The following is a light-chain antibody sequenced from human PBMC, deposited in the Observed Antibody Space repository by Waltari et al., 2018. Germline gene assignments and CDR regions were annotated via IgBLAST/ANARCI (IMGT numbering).Light chain of an antibody. CDR3: QQYNHWPPYT. CDR2: GES. V-gene: IGKV3-20*01. J-gene: IGKJ2*01. Sequence: EIVLTQSPGTLSLSPGERATLPCRASQSVSRGFLAWYQQKAGQGPRLLTYGESSRAPGIPDRFSGGGSGTDFTLTISRLEPEDIAVYYCQQYNHWPPYTFGQGTKLEIE. CDR1: QSVSRGF.